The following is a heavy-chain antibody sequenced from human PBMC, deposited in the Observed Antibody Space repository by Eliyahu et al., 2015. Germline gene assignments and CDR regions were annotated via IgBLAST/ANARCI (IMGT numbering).Heavy chain of an antibody. V-gene: IGHV4-59*01. CDR1: GXSISSYY. Sequence: QVQLQESGPGLVKPSETLSLXCXXSGXSISSYYWXWIRQPPGKGLEWIGYIYYSGSTNYNPSLKSRVTISVDTSKNQFSLKLSSVTAADTAVYYCARDGPGSGWLRSFDYWGQGTLVTVSS. D-gene: IGHD6-19*01. J-gene: IGHJ4*02. CDR3: ARDGPGSGWLRSFDY. CDR2: IYYSGST.